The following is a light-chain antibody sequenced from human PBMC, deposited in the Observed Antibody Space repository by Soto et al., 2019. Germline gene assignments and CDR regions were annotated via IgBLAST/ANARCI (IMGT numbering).Light chain of an antibody. CDR1: QYVSVRF. J-gene: IGKJ4*01. V-gene: IGKV3-20*01. CDR2: GAS. Sequence: EIVLTQSPGTLSLSPWESATLSCRASQYVSVRFLAWYQQKPGQAPRLLIYGASDRATGIPDRFTGSGSGTDFTLTINRLEPEDFAVYFCQQYYYSPLTFGGGTKVDIK. CDR3: QQYYYSPLT.